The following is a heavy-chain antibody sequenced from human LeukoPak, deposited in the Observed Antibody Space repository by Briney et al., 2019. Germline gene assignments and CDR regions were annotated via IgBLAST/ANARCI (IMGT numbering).Heavy chain of an antibody. J-gene: IGHJ4*02. CDR1: GFTFSSYG. CDR2: IKQDGSEK. V-gene: IGHV3-7*01. Sequence: GGSLRRSCAASGFTFSSYGMSWVRQAPGKGLEWVANIKQDGSEKYYVDSVKGRFTISRDNAKNSLYLQMNSLRAEDTALYYCASGPQLGYWGQGTLVTVSS. D-gene: IGHD3-16*01. CDR3: ASGPQLGY.